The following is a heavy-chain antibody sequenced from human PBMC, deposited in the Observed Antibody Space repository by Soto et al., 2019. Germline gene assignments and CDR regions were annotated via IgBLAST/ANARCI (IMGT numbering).Heavy chain of an antibody. CDR1: GYTFTSCG. J-gene: IGHJ4*02. D-gene: IGHD3-22*01. CDR3: ARSLLSYDSSGYSAY. V-gene: IGHV1-18*04. CDR2: ISAYNGNT. Sequence: ASVKVSCKASGYTFTSCGISWVRQAPGQGLEWMGWISAYNGNTNYAQKLQGRVTMTTDTSTSTAYMELRSLRSDDTAVYYCARSLLSYDSSGYSAYWGQGTLVTVSS.